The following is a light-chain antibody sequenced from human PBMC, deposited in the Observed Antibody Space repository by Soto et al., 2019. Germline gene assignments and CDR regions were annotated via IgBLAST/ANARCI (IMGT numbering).Light chain of an antibody. V-gene: IGKV3-20*01. CDR1: QSVSNNY. Sequence: EMVLTQSPGTLSLSPGERATLSCRASQSVSNNYLAWYQQKPGQAPRLLIYGASNRATGIPARFSGSGSGTDFTLTISRLEPEDFAVYYCQQYGSSPRTFGQGTKVDIK. CDR2: GAS. CDR3: QQYGSSPRT. J-gene: IGKJ1*01.